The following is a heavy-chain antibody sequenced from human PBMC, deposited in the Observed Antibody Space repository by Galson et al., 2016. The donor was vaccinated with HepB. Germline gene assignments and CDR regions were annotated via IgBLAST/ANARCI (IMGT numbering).Heavy chain of an antibody. CDR2: TFYRSQWRS. V-gene: IGHV6-1*01. J-gene: IGHJ4*02. CDR1: GDSVSSNTAA. D-gene: IGHD3-10*01. CDR3: AKSGQYDFDA. Sequence: CAISGDSVSSNTAAWNWIRQSPSRGLEWLGRTFYRSQWRSDYAVSVKGRITVTPDTSKNQFSLQLNSVTPEDTAKYYCAKSGQYDFDAWGQGTLVTVSS.